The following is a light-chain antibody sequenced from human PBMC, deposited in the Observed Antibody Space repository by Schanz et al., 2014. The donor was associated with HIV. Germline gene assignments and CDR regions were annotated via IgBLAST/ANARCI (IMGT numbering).Light chain of an antibody. CDR2: DNN. CDR3: CSYAPSSPLV. CDR1: NSNIGAGYD. J-gene: IGLJ3*02. Sequence: SVLTQPPSLSGAPGQTVSLSCNGSNSNIGAGYDVHWYLQFTGTAPKLLIFDNNNRPSGVPDRFSGSKSGTSASLAITGXQAEDEADYYCCSYAPSSPLVFGGGTKLTVL. V-gene: IGLV1-40*01.